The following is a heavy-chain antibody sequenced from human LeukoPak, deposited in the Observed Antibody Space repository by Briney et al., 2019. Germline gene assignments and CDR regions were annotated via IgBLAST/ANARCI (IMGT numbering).Heavy chain of an antibody. CDR3: SMTHVGAFDI. CDR1: GGSISSGGYY. CDR2: IYYSGST. D-gene: IGHD1-26*01. V-gene: IGHV4-31*03. Sequence: PSETLSLTCTVSGGSISSGGYYWSWIRQHPEKGLEWIGYIYYSGSTYYNPSLKSRVTISVDTSKNQFSLKLSSVTAADTAVYYCSMTHVGAFDIWGQGTMVTVSS. J-gene: IGHJ3*02.